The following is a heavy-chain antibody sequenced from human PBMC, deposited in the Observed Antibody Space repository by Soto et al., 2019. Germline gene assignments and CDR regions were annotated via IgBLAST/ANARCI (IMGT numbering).Heavy chain of an antibody. CDR1: GYTFTNYY. D-gene: IGHD2-15*01. V-gene: IGHV1-46*01. CDR3: ARGVVAATSRKFDP. CDR2: INTSGGST. Sequence: RASVKVSCKASGYTFTNYYMHWVRQAPGQGLEWMGLINTSGGSTSYAQKFQGRVSMTSDTSTSTVYMELSSLRSEDTAVYYCARGVVAATSRKFDPWGQGTLVTVSS. J-gene: IGHJ5*02.